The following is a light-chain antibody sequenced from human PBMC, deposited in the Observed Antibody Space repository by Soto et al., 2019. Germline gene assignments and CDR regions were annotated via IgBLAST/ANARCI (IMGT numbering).Light chain of an antibody. Sequence: DIQMTQSPSSLSASVRDRVTITCQASQDISNYLNWYQQKPGKAPKLLIYDASNLETGVPSRFSGSGSGTEFTLTISSLQPDDFATYYCQHYNSYSEAFGQGTKVDIK. CDR3: QHYNSYSEA. CDR2: DAS. J-gene: IGKJ1*01. V-gene: IGKV1-33*01. CDR1: QDISNY.